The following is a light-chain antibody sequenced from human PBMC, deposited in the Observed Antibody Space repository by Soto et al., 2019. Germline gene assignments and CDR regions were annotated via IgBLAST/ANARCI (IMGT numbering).Light chain of an antibody. CDR1: QSVSNNY. Sequence: EIVLTQSPGTLSLSPGERATLSCRDSQSVSNNYLAWYQQKPGQAPRLLIYGASNRATGIPDRFSGSGSGTAFTLTISRLEPEDFAVYYCQQYGSSGTFGQGTKVEIK. CDR2: GAS. CDR3: QQYGSSGT. J-gene: IGKJ1*01. V-gene: IGKV3-20*01.